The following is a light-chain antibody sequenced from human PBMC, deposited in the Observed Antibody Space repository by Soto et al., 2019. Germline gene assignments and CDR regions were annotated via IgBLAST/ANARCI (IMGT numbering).Light chain of an antibody. Sequence: QSVLTQPASVSGSPGQSITISCTGTSNDVGGYHYVSWYQQYPGKAPKLMIYEVSNRPSGVSNRFSGSKSGKTASLTISGLQAEDEADYYCQSYDSSLSGSEVFGTGTKVTVL. CDR2: EVS. CDR3: QSYDSSLSGSEV. V-gene: IGLV2-14*01. J-gene: IGLJ1*01. CDR1: SNDVGGYHY.